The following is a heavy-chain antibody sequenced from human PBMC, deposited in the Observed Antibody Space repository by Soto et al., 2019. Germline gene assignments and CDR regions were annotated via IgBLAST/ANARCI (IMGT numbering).Heavy chain of an antibody. CDR1: GYSFASYW. V-gene: IGHV5-51*01. J-gene: IGHJ6*02. CDR2: IYPGDSDT. CDR3: ARTRSFTLGFYYDGMDV. Sequence: EVQLVQSGAEVKKPGESLKISCQGSGYSFASYWIGWVRQMPGKDLEWMGIIYPGDSDTRYSPSFQGQVTISADKSLRTAYLQWTSLKASDTVLYYCARTRSFTLGFYYDGMDVWGQGTTVTVSS. D-gene: IGHD6-6*01.